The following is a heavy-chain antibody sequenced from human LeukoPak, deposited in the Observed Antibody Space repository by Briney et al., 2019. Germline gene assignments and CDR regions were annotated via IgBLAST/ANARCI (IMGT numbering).Heavy chain of an antibody. Sequence: GGSLRLSCVASGFTFSSYGMHWVRQAPGKGLEWVAVISYDGSNKYYAGSVKGRFTISRDNSKNTLYLQMNSLRAEDTAVYYCAKAEGYCSSASCSYFDYWGQGTLVTVSS. CDR2: ISYDGSNK. CDR3: AKAEGYCSSASCSYFDY. V-gene: IGHV3-30*18. CDR1: GFTFSSYG. D-gene: IGHD2-2*01. J-gene: IGHJ4*02.